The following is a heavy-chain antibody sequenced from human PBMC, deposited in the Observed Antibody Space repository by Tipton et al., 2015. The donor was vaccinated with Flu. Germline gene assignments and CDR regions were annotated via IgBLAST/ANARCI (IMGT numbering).Heavy chain of an antibody. CDR1: GYSFTSYW. CDR3: ARQGDYGDYVTRGMDV. V-gene: IGHV5-51*01. CDR2: IYPGDSDT. D-gene: IGHD4-17*01. Sequence: QLVQSGAEVKKPGESLKISCKGSGYSFTSYWIGWARQMPGKGLEWMGIIYPGDSDTRYSPSFQGQVTISADKSISTAYLQWSSLKPSDTAMYYCARQGDYGDYVTRGMDVWGQGTAVTVSS. J-gene: IGHJ6*02.